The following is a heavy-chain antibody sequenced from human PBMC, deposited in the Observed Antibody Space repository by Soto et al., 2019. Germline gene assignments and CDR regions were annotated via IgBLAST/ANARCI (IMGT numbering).Heavy chain of an antibody. J-gene: IGHJ4*01. Sequence: PGGSXGLCCAASGFSCSNYAVILFRRAPGKGLGFVSSISGSCGGAFYADSVKGRFTISRDNFKNTLYLQMNSLRAEDTALYHCAKDHSPLPLSLGESSNLERESWGQATLV. CDR3: AKDHSPLPLSLGESSNLERES. V-gene: IGHV3-23*01. CDR2: ISGSCGGA. D-gene: IGHD3-16*01. CDR1: GFSCSNYA.